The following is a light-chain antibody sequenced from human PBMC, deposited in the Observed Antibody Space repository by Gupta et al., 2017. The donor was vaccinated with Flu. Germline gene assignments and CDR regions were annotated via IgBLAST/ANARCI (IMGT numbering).Light chain of an antibody. J-gene: IGKJ1*01. V-gene: IGKV1-5*03. CDR1: QTVFKW. Sequence: DIQMTQSPSTLSASVGDRVTMTCRASQTVFKWLAWYQQKPGKAPSLLIYKASTLGSGVPSRFSGSGSGTEFTLTSSSRQHDDFANYYCQQYDSYWTFGQGTKVEIK. CDR2: KAS. CDR3: QQYDSYWT.